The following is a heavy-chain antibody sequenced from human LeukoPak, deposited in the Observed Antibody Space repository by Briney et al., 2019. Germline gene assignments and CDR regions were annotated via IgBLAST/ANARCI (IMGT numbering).Heavy chain of an antibody. CDR3: ARVAGWHWFDP. D-gene: IGHD6-19*01. Sequence: GRSLRLSCATSGFTFSSYGMHWVRQVPGEGLEWVAVISHDAKSNYHIDSVEGRFTISRDNSKNTLYLQMNNMRVDDTAAYYCARVAGWHWFDPWGQGTLVTVSS. CDR2: ISHDAKSN. J-gene: IGHJ5*02. CDR1: GFTFSSYG. V-gene: IGHV3-30*03.